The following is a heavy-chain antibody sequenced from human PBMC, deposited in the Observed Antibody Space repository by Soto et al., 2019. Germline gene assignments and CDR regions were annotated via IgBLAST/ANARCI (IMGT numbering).Heavy chain of an antibody. J-gene: IGHJ6*04. V-gene: IGHV1-69*01. D-gene: IGHD2-2*01. CDR2: IIPIPGTA. CDR3: ARSQGSSTSLDIYYYYYYGMDV. CDR1: GGTFGSYA. Sequence: QVQLVQSGAEVKKPGSSVKVSCKASGGTFGSYAISWVRQAPGQGLEWMGGIIPIPGTANYAQKFQGRVTSAADESTSTAYMERSSLRAEDTAVYYCARSQGSSTSLDIYYYYYYGMDVWGDWTTFTVSS.